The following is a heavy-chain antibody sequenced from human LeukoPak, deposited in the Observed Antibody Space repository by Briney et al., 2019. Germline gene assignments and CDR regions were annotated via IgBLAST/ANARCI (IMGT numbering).Heavy chain of an antibody. J-gene: IGHJ4*02. V-gene: IGHV1-2*04. CDR2: INPNSGGT. D-gene: IGHD4-17*01. Sequence: GASVKVSCKASGYTFTGYYMRSVRQAPGQGLEWMGWINPNSGGTNYAQKFQGWVTMTRDTSISTAHMELSRLRSDDTAVYYCARDIYGDYEGGFDYWGQGTLVTVSS. CDR1: GYTFTGYY. CDR3: ARDIYGDYEGGFDY.